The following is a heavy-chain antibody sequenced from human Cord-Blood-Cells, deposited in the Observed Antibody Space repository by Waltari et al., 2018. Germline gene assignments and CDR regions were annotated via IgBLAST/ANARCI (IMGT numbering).Heavy chain of an antibody. D-gene: IGHD2-2*01. CDR2: ISYDGSNK. V-gene: IGHV3-30-3*01. J-gene: IGHJ4*02. CDR1: GFTFSSYA. Sequence: QVQLVESGGGVVQPGRSLRLSCAASGFTFSSYAMHWVRQAPGKGLEWVAVISYDGSNKYCADSVKGRFTISRDNSKNTLYLQMNSLRAEDTAVYYCAREKGDCSSTSCYAFGDYWGQGTLVTVSS. CDR3: AREKGDCSSTSCYAFGDY.